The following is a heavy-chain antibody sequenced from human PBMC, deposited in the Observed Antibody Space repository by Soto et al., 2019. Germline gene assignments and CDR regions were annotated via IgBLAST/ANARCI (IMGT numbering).Heavy chain of an antibody. J-gene: IGHJ6*02. V-gene: IGHV3-9*01. CDR3: AVSRLYDRSYYPGLHYRMDV. CDR2: LSWNGVTI. Sequence: EVQLVESGGDLVQPGRSLRLSCAASGFTFDDYAMHWVRQVPGKGLQWVSGLSWNGVTIGYAASVKGRFTVSRDNAKKSLYLQMHGLRPDDPALYYCAVSRLYDRSYYPGLHYRMDVWGLGTTVTVS. CDR1: GFTFDDYA. D-gene: IGHD3-10*01.